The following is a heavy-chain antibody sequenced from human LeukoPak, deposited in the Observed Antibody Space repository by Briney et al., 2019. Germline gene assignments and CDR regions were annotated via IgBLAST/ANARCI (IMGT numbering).Heavy chain of an antibody. Sequence: SETLSLTCTVSGGSISSGDYYWSWICQPPGRGLEWIGYIYYSGSTCYSPSLKSRVTISVDTSKNQFSLKLSSVTAADTAVYFCAREDARYSSSGFYFDSWGQGTLVTVSS. CDR2: IYYSGST. V-gene: IGHV4-30-4*01. J-gene: IGHJ4*02. CDR1: GGSISSGDYY. CDR3: AREDARYSSSGFYFDS. D-gene: IGHD6-6*01.